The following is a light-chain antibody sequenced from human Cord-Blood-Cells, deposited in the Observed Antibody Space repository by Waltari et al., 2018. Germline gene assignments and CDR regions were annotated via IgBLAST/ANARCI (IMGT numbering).Light chain of an antibody. J-gene: IGLJ3*02. CDR2: EGS. V-gene: IGLV2-23*01. Sequence: QSAMTQPASVSGSPGQSLTISCTGPSSAVGSYNLVPGYQQHPGKAPKPMIYEGSKRPSGVSNRFSGAKSGNTAALTISGLQAEDEADYYCCSYAGSSTWVFGGGTKLTVL. CDR1: SSAVGSYNL. CDR3: CSYAGSSTWV.